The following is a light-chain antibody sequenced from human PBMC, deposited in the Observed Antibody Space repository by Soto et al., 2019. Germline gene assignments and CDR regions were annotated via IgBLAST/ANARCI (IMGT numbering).Light chain of an antibody. CDR2: KAS. Sequence: DIQMTQSPSTLSASVGDRVTITCRASQTISSWLAWYQQKPGKAPNLLIYKASSLESGVPSRFSGSGSGTEFTLTIISLQPDDFASYYFHQYNSFPWTFGQGTKVEIK. V-gene: IGKV1-5*03. CDR1: QTISSW. CDR3: HQYNSFPWT. J-gene: IGKJ1*01.